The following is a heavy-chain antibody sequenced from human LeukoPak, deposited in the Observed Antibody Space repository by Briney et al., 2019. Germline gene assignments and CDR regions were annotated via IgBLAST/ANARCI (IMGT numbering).Heavy chain of an antibody. CDR3: ARSLAVAGYYYNYYMDV. V-gene: IGHV4-59*01. Sequence: SETLSLTCIVSGGSISSYYWSWIRQPPGKGLEWIGYMYYSGSTNYNPSLKSRVTISVGTSKNQFSLKLSSVTTADTAVYYCARSLAVAGYYYNYYMDVWGKGTTVTVSS. D-gene: IGHD6-19*01. CDR2: MYYSGST. CDR1: GGSISSYY. J-gene: IGHJ6*03.